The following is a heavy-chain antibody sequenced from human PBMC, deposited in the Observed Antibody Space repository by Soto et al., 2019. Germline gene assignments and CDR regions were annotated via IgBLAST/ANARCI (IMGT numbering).Heavy chain of an antibody. D-gene: IGHD3-10*01. CDR3: ARHWLSTGEFDP. CDR2: IYYSGST. Sequence: QLQLQESGPGLVKPSETLSLTCTVSGGSISSSSYYWGWIRQPPGKGLEWIGSIYYSGSTYYNPSLKSRVTISVDTSKNQFSLKLSSVTAADTAVYYCARHWLSTGEFDPWGQGTLVTVSS. J-gene: IGHJ5*02. CDR1: GGSISSSSYY. V-gene: IGHV4-39*01.